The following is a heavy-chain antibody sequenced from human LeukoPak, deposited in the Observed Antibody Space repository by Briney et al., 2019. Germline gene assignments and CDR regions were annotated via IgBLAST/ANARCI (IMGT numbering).Heavy chain of an antibody. Sequence: ASVKVSCKASGYTFTNSDINWVRQATGQGLEWMGWMSPYTGNAGYAQTFQGRVTMTRQTSPSTAYMELSSLRSEDTGVYYCANHFRGGDGFELWGQGTMVTVSS. CDR1: GYTFTNSD. V-gene: IGHV1-8*01. CDR3: ANHFRGGDGFEL. CDR2: MSPYTGNA. D-gene: IGHD3-10*01. J-gene: IGHJ3*01.